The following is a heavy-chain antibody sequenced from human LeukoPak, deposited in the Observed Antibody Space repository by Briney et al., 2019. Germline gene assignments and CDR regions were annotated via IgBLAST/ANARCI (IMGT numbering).Heavy chain of an antibody. CDR1: GFTFSNYA. CDR2: ISGSGGST. V-gene: IGHV3-23*01. Sequence: GGSLRLSCAASGFTFSNYAMSWVRQAPGKGLEWVSVISGSGGSTYHAGSVKGRFTISRDNSKNTLYLQVNSLRAEDTAVYYCAKVGEGHCSSTSCYPRSLDYYYYMDVWGKGTTVTVSS. CDR3: AKVGEGHCSSTSCYPRSLDYYYYMDV. D-gene: IGHD2-2*01. J-gene: IGHJ6*03.